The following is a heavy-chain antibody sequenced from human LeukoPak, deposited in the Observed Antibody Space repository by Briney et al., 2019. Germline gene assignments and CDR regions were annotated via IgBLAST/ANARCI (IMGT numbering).Heavy chain of an antibody. J-gene: IGHJ4*02. D-gene: IGHD4-17*01. CDR3: AREGYPHNYGDYPYYFDY. V-gene: IGHV3-23*01. Sequence: GGSLRLSCAASGFTFSSYWMSWVRQAPGKGLEWVSAISGSGGSTYYADSVKGRFTISRDNSKNTLYLQMNSLRAEDTAVYYCAREGYPHNYGDYPYYFDYWGQGTLVTVSS. CDR2: ISGSGGST. CDR1: GFTFSSYW.